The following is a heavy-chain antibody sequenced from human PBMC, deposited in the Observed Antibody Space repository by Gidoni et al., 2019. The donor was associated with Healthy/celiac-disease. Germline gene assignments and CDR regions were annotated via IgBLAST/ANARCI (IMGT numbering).Heavy chain of an antibody. Sequence: QVQLQQWGAGLLKPSEPLSLTCAVYGGSFRGYYCRWIRQPPGKGLEWIGEINHSGSTNYNPSLKSRVTISVDTSKNQFSLKLSSVTAADTAVYYCARQTPTYYDFWSGYYSPNYGMDVWGQGTTVTVSS. D-gene: IGHD3-3*01. V-gene: IGHV4-34*01. J-gene: IGHJ6*02. CDR3: ARQTPTYYDFWSGYYSPNYGMDV. CDR2: INHSGST. CDR1: GGSFRGYY.